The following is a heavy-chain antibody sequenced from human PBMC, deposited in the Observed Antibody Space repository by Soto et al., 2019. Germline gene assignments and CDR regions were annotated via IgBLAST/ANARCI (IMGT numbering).Heavy chain of an antibody. CDR1: GGSISSSNW. CDR2: IYFSGST. V-gene: IGHV4-4*02. D-gene: IGHD3-22*01. J-gene: IGHJ4*02. Sequence: SETLSLTCAVSGGSISSSNWWSWVRQPPGKGLEWIGEIYFSGSTYYNPSLKSRFSISVDTSKNQFSLKLSSVTAADTAVYFCERHSIWLLLSDYWGQGSLVTVSS. CDR3: ERHSIWLLLSDY.